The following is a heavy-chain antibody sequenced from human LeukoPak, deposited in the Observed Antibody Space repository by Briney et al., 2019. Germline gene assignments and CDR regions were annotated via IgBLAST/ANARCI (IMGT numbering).Heavy chain of an antibody. Sequence: GGSLRLSCVASGFTFSSNVMIWVRQAPGKGLEWVSVIYSGGSTYYADSVKGRFTISRDNSKNTLYLQMNSLRAEDTAVYYCARGWDILTGTDYWGQGTLVTVSS. J-gene: IGHJ4*02. CDR3: ARGWDILTGTDY. D-gene: IGHD3-9*01. CDR2: IYSGGST. CDR1: GFTFSSNV. V-gene: IGHV3-53*01.